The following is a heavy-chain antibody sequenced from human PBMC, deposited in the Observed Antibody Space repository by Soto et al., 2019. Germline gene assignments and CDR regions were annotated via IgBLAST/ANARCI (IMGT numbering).Heavy chain of an antibody. CDR3: AKDPIAAADHDY. V-gene: IGHV3-23*01. CDR2: ISGSGGST. CDR1: GFTISSYA. J-gene: IGHJ4*02. Sequence: TGGSLRLSCAASGFTISSYAMSWVRQAPGKGLEWVSAISGSGGSTYYADSVKGRFTISRDNSKNTLYLQMNSLRAEDTAVYYCAKDPIAAADHDYWGQGTLVTVSS. D-gene: IGHD6-13*01.